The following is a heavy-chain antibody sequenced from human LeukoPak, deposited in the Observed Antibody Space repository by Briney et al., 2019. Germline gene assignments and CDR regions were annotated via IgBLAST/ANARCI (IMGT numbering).Heavy chain of an antibody. J-gene: IGHJ6*04. CDR3: AELGITMIGGV. Sequence: GGSLRLSCAASGFTVRSNYMSWVRQAPGKGLEWVAVIYSGGSTYYAGSVKGRFIISRDNPKNSLYLQMNSLRAEDTAVYYCAELGITMIGGVWGKGTTVTISS. D-gene: IGHD3-10*02. CDR2: IYSGGST. CDR1: GFTVRSNY. V-gene: IGHV3-53*01.